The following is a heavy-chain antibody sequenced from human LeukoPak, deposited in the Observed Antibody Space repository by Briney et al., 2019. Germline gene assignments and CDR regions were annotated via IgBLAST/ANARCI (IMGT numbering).Heavy chain of an antibody. J-gene: IGHJ4*02. CDR3: AKDAWAMVRGVID. CDR2: ISYDGSNK. Sequence: GGSLKLSCAASGFTFSSYGMHWVRQAPGKGLEGVAVISYDGSNKYYADSVKGRFTISRDNSKNTLYLQMNSLRAEDTAVYYCAKDAWAMVRGVIDWGQGTLVTVSS. V-gene: IGHV3-30*18. CDR1: GFTFSSYG. D-gene: IGHD3-10*01.